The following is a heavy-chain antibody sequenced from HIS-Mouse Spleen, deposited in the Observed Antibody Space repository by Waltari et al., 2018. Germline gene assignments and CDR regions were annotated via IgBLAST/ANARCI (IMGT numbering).Heavy chain of an antibody. D-gene: IGHD6-13*01. CDR3: ARSPSGSSWYDY. J-gene: IGHJ4*02. CDR2: INPNRGGT. CDR1: GYTFTGYY. Sequence: QVQLVQSGAEVKKPGASVKVSCKASGYTFTGYYMHWVRQARGQGLEWKGGINPNRGGTNYAQKFQGRVTMNRDTSISTAYMELSRLRSDDTAVYYCARSPSGSSWYDYWGQGTLVTVSS. V-gene: IGHV1-2*02.